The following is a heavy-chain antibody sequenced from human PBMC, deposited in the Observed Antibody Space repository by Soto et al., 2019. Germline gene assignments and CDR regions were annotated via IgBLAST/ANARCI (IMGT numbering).Heavy chain of an antibody. D-gene: IGHD5-18*01. Sequence: QVQLVQSAAEVKKPGASVKVSCKASGYTFTTYGISWVRQAPGQGLEWMGWVYSYNGNTNYVKKLQGRVTMTTDTSTSTAYMELRSLRSDDTAVYYCARAIAGGYGYTALDYWGQGTLVTVSS. J-gene: IGHJ4*02. V-gene: IGHV1-18*01. CDR3: ARAIAGGYGYTALDY. CDR1: GYTFTTYG. CDR2: VYSYNGNT.